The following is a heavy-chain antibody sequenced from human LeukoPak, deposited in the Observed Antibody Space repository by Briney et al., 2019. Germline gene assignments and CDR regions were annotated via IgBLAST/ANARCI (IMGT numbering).Heavy chain of an antibody. CDR2: ISDNGDST. CDR1: AFTFSSYA. CDR3: ARKAQYNGQYPLDY. V-gene: IGHV3-23*01. Sequence: PGGSLRLSCAASAFTFSSYAMSWVRQAPGKGLEWVSTISDNGDSTYYADSVKGRFAISRDNSKNTLYLQMNSLRAEDTALYFCARKAQYNGQYPLDYWGQGTLVTVSS. J-gene: IGHJ4*02. D-gene: IGHD1-26*01.